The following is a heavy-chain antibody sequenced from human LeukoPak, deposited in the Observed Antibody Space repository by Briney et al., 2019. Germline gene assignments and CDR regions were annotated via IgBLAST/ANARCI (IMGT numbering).Heavy chain of an antibody. Sequence: PSETLSLTCAVYGGSFSGYYWSWIRQPPGTGLEWIGEINHSGSTNYNPSLKSRVTISVDTSKNQFSLKLSSVTAADTAVYYCARGDDYGDNWFDPWGQGTLVTVSS. CDR3: ARGDDYGDNWFDP. V-gene: IGHV4-34*01. D-gene: IGHD4-17*01. J-gene: IGHJ5*02. CDR2: INHSGST. CDR1: GGSFSGYY.